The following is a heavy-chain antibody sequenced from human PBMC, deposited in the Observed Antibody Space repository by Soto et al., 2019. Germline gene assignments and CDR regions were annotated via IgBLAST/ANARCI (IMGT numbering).Heavy chain of an antibody. J-gene: IGHJ6*03. Sequence: SETLSLACTVSGGSISSFYWSWIRQPPGKGLEWIGYIYYSGRTYYNPSLKRRVTISVDTSKNQFSLKLSSVTAADTAVYYCARPALSGSYYKSYYYYYLDVWGKGTTVTVSS. CDR3: ARPALSGSYYKSYYYYYLDV. D-gene: IGHD3-10*01. CDR1: GGSISSFY. CDR2: IYYSGRT. V-gene: IGHV4-59*08.